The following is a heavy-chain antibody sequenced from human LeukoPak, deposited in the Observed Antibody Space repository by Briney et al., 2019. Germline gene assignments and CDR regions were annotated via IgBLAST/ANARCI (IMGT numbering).Heavy chain of an antibody. CDR2: ISGSGSII. CDR3: ARRSSGWYFGY. D-gene: IGHD6-19*01. Sequence: GWSLRLSCAASGFTFGDYYISWLRQAPGKGLEWVSDISGSGSIIYYADSVKGRFTISRDNAKSSLYLQMNSLRAEDTAVYYCARRSSGWYFGYWGQGILVTVSS. CDR1: GFTFGDYY. J-gene: IGHJ4*02. V-gene: IGHV3-11*01.